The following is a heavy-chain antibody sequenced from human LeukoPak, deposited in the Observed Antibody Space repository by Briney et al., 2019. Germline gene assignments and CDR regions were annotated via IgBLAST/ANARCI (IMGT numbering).Heavy chain of an antibody. D-gene: IGHD1-1*01. Sequence: GGSLRLSCAAAGFTFSGSAMHWVRQASGKGLESVGRIRSKANSYATAYAASVKGRFTISRDDSKNTAYLQMNSLKTEDTAVYYCTRHSWTTGGDYWGQGTLVTVSS. CDR1: GFTFSGSA. J-gene: IGHJ4*02. V-gene: IGHV3-73*01. CDR3: TRHSWTTGGDY. CDR2: IRSKANSYAT.